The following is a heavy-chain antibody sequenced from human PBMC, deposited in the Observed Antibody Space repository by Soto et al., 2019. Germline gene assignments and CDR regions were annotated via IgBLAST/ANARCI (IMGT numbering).Heavy chain of an antibody. Sequence: QVQLQESGPGLVKPSQTLSLTCTVSGGSISSGGYYWSWFRQHPGKGLEGIGYIYYSGSTYYNPSLKSRVTISVDTSKNQFSLKLSSVTAADTAVYYCARVCGGDCHYGMDVWGQGTTVTVSS. CDR1: GGSISSGGYY. D-gene: IGHD2-21*02. V-gene: IGHV4-31*03. J-gene: IGHJ6*02. CDR3: ARVCGGDCHYGMDV. CDR2: IYYSGST.